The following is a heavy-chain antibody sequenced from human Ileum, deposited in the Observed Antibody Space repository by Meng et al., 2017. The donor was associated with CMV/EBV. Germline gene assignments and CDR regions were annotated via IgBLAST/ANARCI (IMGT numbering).Heavy chain of an antibody. CDR1: DGAISSYY. D-gene: IGHD2-2*01. Sequence: QVQLQESGPGRVKPSETLSLTWTVSDGAISSYYWSWIRQSAGKGLEWIGRIHTSGTTNYNPSLKSRVTLSLDTSKDQFSLKLTSVTAADTAVYYCAREKSSCTSSTCYGVDSWGQGTLATVSS. CDR2: IHTSGTT. V-gene: IGHV4-4*07. CDR3: AREKSSCTSSTCYGVDS. J-gene: IGHJ4*02.